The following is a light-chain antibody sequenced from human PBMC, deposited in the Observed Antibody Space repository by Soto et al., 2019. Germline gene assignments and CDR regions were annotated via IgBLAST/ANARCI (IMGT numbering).Light chain of an antibody. CDR1: QDISRW. Sequence: DIQMTQSPSSVSASIGDRVTITCRASQDISRWLAWYQQKPGQAPNLLIYGSSSLQSGVPSTFSGSGSGTYFTLTISSLQPEDFATYYCQQANSFPLTFGGGTKVEIK. J-gene: IGKJ4*01. CDR3: QQANSFPLT. CDR2: GSS. V-gene: IGKV1-12*01.